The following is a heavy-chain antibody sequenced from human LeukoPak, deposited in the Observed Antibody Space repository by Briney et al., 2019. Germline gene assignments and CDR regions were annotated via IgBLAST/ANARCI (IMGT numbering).Heavy chain of an antibody. J-gene: IGHJ2*01. CDR1: GYTFTSYG. CDR2: INPNSGGT. V-gene: IGHV1-2*02. CDR3: ARHPGKVTNDWYFDL. D-gene: IGHD4-23*01. Sequence: ASVKVSCEASGYTFTSYGISWLRQAPGQGLEWLGWINPNSGGTNYAQKFQGRVTMTRDTSITTAYMELSRLSSDDTAVYYCARHPGKVTNDWYFDLWGRGTLVTVSS.